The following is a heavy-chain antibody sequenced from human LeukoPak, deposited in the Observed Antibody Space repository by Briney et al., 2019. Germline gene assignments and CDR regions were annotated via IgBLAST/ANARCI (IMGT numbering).Heavy chain of an antibody. D-gene: IGHD4/OR15-4a*01. CDR3: ARHPKMSSSNYYFDY. J-gene: IGHJ4*02. Sequence: GESLKISCKGSGYNFGSLWIAWVRQMPGKGLEWMGIIYPGDSDTRYSPSFQGQVTTSADKSISTAYLQWSSLKASDTAMYFCARHPKMSSSNYYFDYWGQGTLVTVSS. CDR2: IYPGDSDT. CDR1: GYNFGSLW. V-gene: IGHV5-51*01.